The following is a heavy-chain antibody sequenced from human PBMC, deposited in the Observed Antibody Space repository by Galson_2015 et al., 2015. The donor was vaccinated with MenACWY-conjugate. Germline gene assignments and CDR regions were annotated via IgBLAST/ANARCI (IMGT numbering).Heavy chain of an antibody. V-gene: IGHV1-24*01. CDR3: ATFPAQDGGAFYFDY. D-gene: IGHD4-17*01. CDR2: LDPEDGET. Sequence: SVKVSCKVSGYILSELAIHWVRQAPGKGLEWMGGLDPEDGETVYARQFQGRVTMTEDTSRHTAYMQLSGLRYEDTAVYFCATFPAQDGGAFYFDYWEQGTLGSVSS. J-gene: IGHJ4*02. CDR1: GYILSELA.